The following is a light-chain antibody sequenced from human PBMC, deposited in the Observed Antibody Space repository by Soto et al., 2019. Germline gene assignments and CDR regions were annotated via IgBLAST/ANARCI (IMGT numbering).Light chain of an antibody. CDR2: GAS. CDR3: QQYGDVWT. J-gene: IGKJ1*01. V-gene: IGKV3-20*01. Sequence: EIVMTQSPATLSVSPGERATLSCRASQSVSSSYLAWYQQKPGQAPRLLIYGASSRATGIPDRFSGSGSGTDFTLTINRLEPEDFAVYFCQQYGDVWTFGQGTKVDIK. CDR1: QSVSSSY.